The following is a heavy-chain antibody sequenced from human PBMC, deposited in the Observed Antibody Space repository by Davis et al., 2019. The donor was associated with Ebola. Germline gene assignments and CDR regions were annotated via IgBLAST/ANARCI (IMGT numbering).Heavy chain of an antibody. CDR2: ISYSGNT. Sequence: SETLSLTCTVSGGSISSYYWTWIRQPPGKGLEWIGYISYSGNTNYNPSLKSRVTISIDSSHNQFSLKLSSVTDADTAVYYCARGKVIGPEGAKTVDYWGQGTLVSVSS. CDR1: GGSISSYY. V-gene: IGHV4-59*01. D-gene: IGHD1-14*01. CDR3: ARGKVIGPEGAKTVDY. J-gene: IGHJ4*02.